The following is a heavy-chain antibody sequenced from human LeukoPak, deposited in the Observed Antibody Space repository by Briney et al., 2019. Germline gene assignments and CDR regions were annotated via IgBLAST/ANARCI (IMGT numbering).Heavy chain of an antibody. D-gene: IGHD6-6*01. CDR3: ARVGREQLVDY. Sequence: SVKVSCKASGGTFSSYAISWVRQAPGQGLEWMGRIIPILGIANYAQKFQGRVTITADKSTSTAYMELSSLRSEDTAVYYCARVGREQLVDYWGQGTLVTVSS. J-gene: IGHJ4*02. CDR1: GGTFSSYA. V-gene: IGHV1-69*04. CDR2: IIPILGIA.